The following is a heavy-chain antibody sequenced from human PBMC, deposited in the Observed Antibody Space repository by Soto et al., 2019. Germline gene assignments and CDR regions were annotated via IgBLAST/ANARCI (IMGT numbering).Heavy chain of an antibody. Sequence: SETLSLTCTVSGGSISSYYWNWIRQPPGKGLEWIGYIYYSGSTNYNPSLKSRVTISVDTSKNQFSLKLISVTAADTAVYYCAGYSFGFGYFFDYWGPGTLVTVSS. V-gene: IGHV4-59*01. CDR2: IYYSGST. J-gene: IGHJ4*02. CDR3: AGYSFGFGYFFDY. CDR1: GGSISSYY. D-gene: IGHD5-18*01.